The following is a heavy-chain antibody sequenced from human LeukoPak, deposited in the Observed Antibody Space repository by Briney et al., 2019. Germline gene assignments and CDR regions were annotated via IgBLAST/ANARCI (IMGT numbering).Heavy chain of an antibody. D-gene: IGHD6-13*01. CDR1: GYSISSGYY. Sequence: SETLSLNCTVSGYSISSGYYWGWIRQPPVKGLEWIGSIYHSGSTYYNPSLKSRVTISVDKSKNQFSLKLSSVTAADTAVYYCARAGGSMQQLTYWGQGTLVTVSS. J-gene: IGHJ4*02. V-gene: IGHV4-38-2*02. CDR2: IYHSGST. CDR3: ARAGGSMQQLTY.